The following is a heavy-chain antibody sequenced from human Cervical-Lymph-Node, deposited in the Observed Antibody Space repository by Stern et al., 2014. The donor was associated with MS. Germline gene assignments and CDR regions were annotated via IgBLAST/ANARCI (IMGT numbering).Heavy chain of an antibody. J-gene: IGHJ2*01. CDR3: AKGGLGDYWFFDL. Sequence: EVQLVQSGGTLVQPGGSLRVSCAASGFTFSSYAMTWVRQAPGKGLEWVSAISGSAGFTYSADSVKVRFTISRDNSKNTLYLQMNSLRAEDTAVYYCAKGGLGDYWFFDLWGRGTLVTVST. CDR2: ISGSAGFT. D-gene: IGHD2-21*01. CDR1: GFTFSSYA. V-gene: IGHV3-23*04.